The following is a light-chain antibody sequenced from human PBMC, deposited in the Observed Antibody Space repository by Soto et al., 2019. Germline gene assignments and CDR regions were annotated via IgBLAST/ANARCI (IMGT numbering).Light chain of an antibody. Sequence: DVQITQSPSTLSASVGDRVTITCRASQYISSWLAWYQQKPGTAPRLLIYDTSNLEDGVPSTFSGSGSGTDFTLTVSSLQPDDSATYYCQQYNTYPWTFGQGTKVDIK. V-gene: IGKV1-5*01. J-gene: IGKJ1*01. CDR3: QQYNTYPWT. CDR1: QYISSW. CDR2: DTS.